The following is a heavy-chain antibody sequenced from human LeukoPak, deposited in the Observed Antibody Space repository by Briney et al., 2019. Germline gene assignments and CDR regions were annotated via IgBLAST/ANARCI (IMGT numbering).Heavy chain of an antibody. J-gene: IGHJ4*02. V-gene: IGHV3-33*08. Sequence: GGSLRLSCAASGFTVSSNYMSWVRQAPGKGLEWVAGIWYDGRDQYYIDSVRGRFTVSRDNSKDTLYLEMNSLRAEDTAVYYCARYYGGVSFDYWGQGDQVTVSA. CDR1: GFTVSSNY. CDR2: IWYDGRDQ. D-gene: IGHD4-23*01. CDR3: ARYYGGVSFDY.